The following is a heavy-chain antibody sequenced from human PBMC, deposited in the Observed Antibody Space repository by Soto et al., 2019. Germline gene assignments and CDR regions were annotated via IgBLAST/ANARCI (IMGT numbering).Heavy chain of an antibody. D-gene: IGHD6-13*01. CDR3: ARVHLGAAAKAADYYYYGMDV. CDR2: IWYDGSNK. CDR1: GFTFSSYG. J-gene: IGHJ6*02. V-gene: IGHV3-33*01. Sequence: GGSLRLSCAASGFTFSSYGMHWVRQAPGKGLEWVAVIWYDGSNKYYADSVKGRFTISRDNSKNTLYLQMNSLRAEDTAVYYCARVHLGAAAKAADYYYYGMDVWGQGTTVTVSS.